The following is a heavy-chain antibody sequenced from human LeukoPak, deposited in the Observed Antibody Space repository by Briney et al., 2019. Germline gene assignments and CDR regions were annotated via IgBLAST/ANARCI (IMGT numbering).Heavy chain of an antibody. Sequence: ASVRVSCTAAGFPFTDFFMHWGRQSPGQGLEWMGWINPNSGGTNYAQNFQGRVTMTRDTSINTAYMELSRLRSDDTAMHYCARDLSYYGSGSYYFDYWGQGTLVTVSS. V-gene: IGHV1-2*02. J-gene: IGHJ4*02. CDR2: INPNSGGT. CDR3: ARDLSYYGSGSYYFDY. D-gene: IGHD3-10*01. CDR1: GFPFTDFF.